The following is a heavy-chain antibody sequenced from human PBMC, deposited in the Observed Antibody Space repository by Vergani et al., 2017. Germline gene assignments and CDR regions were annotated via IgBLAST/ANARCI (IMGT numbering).Heavy chain of an antibody. CDR3: PRSRPDCTSGSCPAI. D-gene: IGHD2-15*01. V-gene: IGHV4-61*02. Sequence: QVKLQESGPGLLKPSQTLSLTCTVSGESIRSGSHYWSWIRQPAGKGPEWIGHIHTGGSTDLNPSFKSRVSISVDTSKSQFSLKLNSVTVADTAVYYCPRSRPDCTSGSCPAIWGQGTLVTVSS. CDR1: GESIRSGSHY. J-gene: IGHJ4*02. CDR2: IHTGGST.